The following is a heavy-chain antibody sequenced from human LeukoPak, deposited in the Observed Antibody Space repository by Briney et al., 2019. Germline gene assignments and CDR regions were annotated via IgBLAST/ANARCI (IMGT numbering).Heavy chain of an antibody. Sequence: GGSLRLSCAASGFTFSTYSMNWVRQAPGKGLEWLSYIRSSSTKYYADSVKGRFTISRDNAKNSLYLQMNSLRAEDTAVYYCARLGSHGYYYDGMDVWGQGTSVTVSS. J-gene: IGHJ6*02. D-gene: IGHD3-16*01. CDR1: GFTFSTYS. V-gene: IGHV3-48*04. CDR3: ARLGSHGYYYDGMDV. CDR2: IRSSSTK.